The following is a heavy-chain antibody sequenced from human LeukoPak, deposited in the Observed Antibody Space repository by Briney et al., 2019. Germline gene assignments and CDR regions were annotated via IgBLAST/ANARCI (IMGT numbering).Heavy chain of an antibody. Sequence: GGSLRLSCAASGFTFSSYGMHWVRQAPGQGLEWVAVIWYDGSNKYYADSVKGRFTISGDNSKNTLYLQMNSLRAEDTAVYYCAKELEYYFDYWGQGTLVTVSS. CDR1: GFTFSSYG. CDR3: AKELEYYFDY. D-gene: IGHD1-1*01. V-gene: IGHV3-33*06. J-gene: IGHJ4*02. CDR2: IWYDGSNK.